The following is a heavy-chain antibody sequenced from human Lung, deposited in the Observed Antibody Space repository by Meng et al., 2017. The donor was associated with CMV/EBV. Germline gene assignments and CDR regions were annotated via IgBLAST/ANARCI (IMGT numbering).Heavy chain of an antibody. CDR1: RGSISSSSHY. J-gene: IGHJ5*02. CDR2: MLYGGST. CDR3: ARVWGGDNWLDP. D-gene: IGHD3-16*01. Sequence: VSRGSISSSSHYWGWVRQAPGKGLEWLGSMLYGGSTFYNPSLKSRVSISIDVSKNQFSLSLSSVTAADTAVYYCARVWGGDNWLDPWGQGILVTVSS. V-gene: IGHV4-39*07.